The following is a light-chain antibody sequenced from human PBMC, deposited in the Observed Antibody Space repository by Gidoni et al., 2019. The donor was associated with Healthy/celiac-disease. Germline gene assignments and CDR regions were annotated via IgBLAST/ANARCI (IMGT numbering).Light chain of an antibody. CDR1: QSVLYSSNNKNY. CDR2: WAS. Sequence: DIVMTQSPDSLAVSLGERATINCKYSQSVLYSSNNKNYLAWYQQKPGQPPKLLIYWASTRESGVPDRFRGSGSGTDFTLTISSLQAEDVAVYYCQQYYSTPPTFGGGTKVEIK. CDR3: QQYYSTPPT. J-gene: IGKJ4*01. V-gene: IGKV4-1*01.